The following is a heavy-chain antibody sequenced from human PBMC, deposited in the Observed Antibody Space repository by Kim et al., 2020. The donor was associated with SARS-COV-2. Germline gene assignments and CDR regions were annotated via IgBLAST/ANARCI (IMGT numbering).Heavy chain of an antibody. J-gene: IGHJ4*02. CDR2: IKFDESQK. D-gene: IGHD3-3*01. CDR3: ARWNFYTSDY. V-gene: IGHV3-7*01. CDR1: GFNFGIYW. Sequence: GGSLRLSCAASGFNFGIYWMSWVRQAPGKGLEWVANIKFDESQKNYVDSVKGRFTISRDNAKNSVFLQMNSLRFEDTGVYFCARWNFYTSDYWGPGTRVSVFS.